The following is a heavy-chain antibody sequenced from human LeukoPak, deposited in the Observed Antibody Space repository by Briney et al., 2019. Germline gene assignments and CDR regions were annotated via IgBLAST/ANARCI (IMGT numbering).Heavy chain of an antibody. J-gene: IGHJ5*01. D-gene: IGHD3-16*01. Sequence: GESLKISCKSSGYSFTSYWIAWVRQMPGKGLEWMGILYPGDSDTRYSPSFQGQVTISADRSITTAYLQWSSLKASDTAMYYCARTLRLGEFHSWGQGTLVTVSS. CDR1: GYSFTSYW. V-gene: IGHV5-51*01. CDR2: LYPGDSDT. CDR3: ARTLRLGEFHS.